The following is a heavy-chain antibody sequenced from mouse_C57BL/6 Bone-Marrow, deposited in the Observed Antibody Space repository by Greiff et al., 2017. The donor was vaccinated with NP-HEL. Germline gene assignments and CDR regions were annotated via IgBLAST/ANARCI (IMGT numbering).Heavy chain of an antibody. CDR1: GFTFSDYG. CDR2: ISSGSSTI. CDR3: ARQDGYYHAWFAY. J-gene: IGHJ3*01. Sequence: EVKVVESGGGLVKPGGSLKLSCAASGFTFSDYGMHWVRQAPEQGLEWVAYISSGSSTIYYADTVKGRFTISRDNAKNTLFLQMTSLRSEDTAMYYCARQDGYYHAWFAYWGQGTPVTVSA. D-gene: IGHD2-3*01. V-gene: IGHV5-17*01.